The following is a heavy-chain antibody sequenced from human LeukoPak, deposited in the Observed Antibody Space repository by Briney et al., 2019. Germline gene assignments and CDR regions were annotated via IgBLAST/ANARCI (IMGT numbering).Heavy chain of an antibody. CDR1: GFTFSSYW. J-gene: IGHJ4*02. CDR3: ARPSRRGYSYGYGY. V-gene: IGHV3-7*01. Sequence: GGSLRLSCAASGFTFSSYWMSWVRQAPGKGLEWVANIKQDGSEKYYVDSVKGRFTISRDNAKNSLYLQMNSLRAEDTAVYYCARPSRRGYSYGYGYWGQGTLVTVSS. CDR2: IKQDGSEK. D-gene: IGHD5-18*01.